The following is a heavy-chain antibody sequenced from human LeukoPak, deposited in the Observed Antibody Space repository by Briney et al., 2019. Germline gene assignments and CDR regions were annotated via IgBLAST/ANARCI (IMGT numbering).Heavy chain of an antibody. D-gene: IGHD5-18*01. J-gene: IGHJ4*02. CDR2: ISRSSSTI. V-gene: IGHV3-48*01. CDR1: GFTFSSYS. CDR3: AKDLRDTAMVRTKPYYFDY. Sequence: GGSLRLSCAASGFTFSSYSMNWVRQAPGKGLEWVSYISRSSSTIYYADSVKGRFTISRDNAKNSLYLQMNSLRAEDTAVYCCAKDLRDTAMVRTKPYYFDYWGQGTLVTVSS.